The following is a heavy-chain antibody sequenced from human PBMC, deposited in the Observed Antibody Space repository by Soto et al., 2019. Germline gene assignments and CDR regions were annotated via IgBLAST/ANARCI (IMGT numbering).Heavy chain of an antibody. Sequence: EVQLVESGGGLVKSGESLRLSCAASGFTFNNAWMSWVRQAPGKGLEWVGRIKSVTNGGTTDYAAPVKGRFTISRDDSESTLYLQMNSLKSEDTAVYYCTTDEPINKSWGQGTLVTVSS. CDR2: IKSVTNGGTT. CDR1: GFTFNNAW. V-gene: IGHV3-15*01. CDR3: TTDEPINKS. J-gene: IGHJ5*02.